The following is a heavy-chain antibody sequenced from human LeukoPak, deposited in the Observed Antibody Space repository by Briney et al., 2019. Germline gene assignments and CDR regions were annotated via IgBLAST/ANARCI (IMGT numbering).Heavy chain of an antibody. V-gene: IGHV1-2*04. Sequence: ASVKVSCKASGYTFTGYYMHWVRQAPGQGLEWMGWINPNSGGTNYAQKFQGWVTMTRDTSISTAYMELSRLRSDDTAVYYCARGDSGWSENAFDIWGQGTMVTVSS. D-gene: IGHD2-15*01. CDR2: INPNSGGT. CDR1: GYTFTGYY. J-gene: IGHJ3*02. CDR3: ARGDSGWSENAFDI.